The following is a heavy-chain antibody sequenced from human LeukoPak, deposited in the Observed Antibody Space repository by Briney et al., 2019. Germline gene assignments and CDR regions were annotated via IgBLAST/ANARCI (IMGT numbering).Heavy chain of an antibody. J-gene: IGHJ3*02. CDR1: GFTFTTYN. Sequence: GGSLRLSCAASGFTFTTYNMNWVRQAPGKGLEWVSSISMRTNNIYYADSVKGRFTISRDNAKNSLYLQMDSLRADDTAMYYCARGGIAVQRRDVFDIWGQGAMVTVSS. CDR3: ARGGIAVQRRDVFDI. CDR2: ISMRTNNI. D-gene: IGHD6-19*01. V-gene: IGHV3-21*01.